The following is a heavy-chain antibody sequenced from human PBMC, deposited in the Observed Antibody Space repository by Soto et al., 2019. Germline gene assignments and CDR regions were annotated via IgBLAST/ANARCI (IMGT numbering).Heavy chain of an antibody. CDR3: ARRQISPPTRGAASATGGMDV. CDR2: IWNDGNGY. V-gene: IGHV3-33*01. D-gene: IGHD6-13*01. J-gene: IGHJ6*02. CDR1: GFTFNNYG. Sequence: QVQLVESGGGVVQPGRSQRLSCAASGFTFNNYGMHWVRQAPGKGLEWVAVIWNDGNGYHYANSVKGRFSISRDNSKNTLYLQMSSLRVEDTAVYYCARRQISPPTRGAASATGGMDVWGQGTTVTVSS.